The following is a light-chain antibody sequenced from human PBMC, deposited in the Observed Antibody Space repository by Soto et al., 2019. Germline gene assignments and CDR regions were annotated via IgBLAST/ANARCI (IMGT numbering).Light chain of an antibody. V-gene: IGLV3-25*03. CDR3: QSADSSGTYHVV. CDR2: KDS. CDR1: ALPKQY. Sequence: ELTQPPSVSVSPGQTARITCSGDALPKQYAYWYQQKPGQAPVLVIYKDSERPSGIPERFSGSSSGTTVTLTISGVQAEDEADYYCQSADSSGTYHVVFGGGTQLTVL. J-gene: IGLJ2*01.